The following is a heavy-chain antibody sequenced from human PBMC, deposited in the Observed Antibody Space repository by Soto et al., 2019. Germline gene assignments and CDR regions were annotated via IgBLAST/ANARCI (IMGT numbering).Heavy chain of an antibody. CDR3: ARSDGSYEVAEWFDP. CDR2: IYYSGST. V-gene: IGHV4-39*01. J-gene: IGHJ5*02. CDR1: GGSISSSSYY. Sequence: QLQLQESGPGLVKPSETLSLTCTVSGGSISSSSYYWGWIRQPPGKGLEWIGSIYYSGSTYYNPSLKSRVTISVDTSKNQFSLKLSSVTAADTAAYYCARSDGSYEVAEWFDPWGQGTLVTVSS. D-gene: IGHD3-10*01.